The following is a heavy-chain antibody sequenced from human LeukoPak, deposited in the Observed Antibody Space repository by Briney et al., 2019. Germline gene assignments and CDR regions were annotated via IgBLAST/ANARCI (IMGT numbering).Heavy chain of an antibody. Sequence: TGGSLRLSCAASGFTFNNAAMTWVRQAPGQGLEWVSTITGSDDTTYYADSVKGRLTISRDFFTNMCLFLINSFRAYDTGIYYVAKGPQLYSGYHPDYWGQGTLVTVSS. V-gene: IGHV3-23*01. CDR1: GFTFNNAA. J-gene: IGHJ4*02. CDR2: ITGSDDTT. CDR3: AKGPQLYSGYHPDY. D-gene: IGHD5-12*01.